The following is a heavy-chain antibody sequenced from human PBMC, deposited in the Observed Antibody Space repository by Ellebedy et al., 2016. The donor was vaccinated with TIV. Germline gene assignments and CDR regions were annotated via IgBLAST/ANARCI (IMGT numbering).Heavy chain of an antibody. Sequence: SETLSLTXTVSGYSISNGFYWGWIRQSPGKGLEWIASIYKSGSTYYNPSLKSRVTLSVDTSKNQFSLKMTSVTAADTAVYYCARDPYNWNDPFGYWGQGTLVTVSS. V-gene: IGHV4-38-2*02. D-gene: IGHD1-1*01. CDR2: IYKSGST. CDR3: ARDPYNWNDPFGY. CDR1: GYSISNGFY. J-gene: IGHJ4*02.